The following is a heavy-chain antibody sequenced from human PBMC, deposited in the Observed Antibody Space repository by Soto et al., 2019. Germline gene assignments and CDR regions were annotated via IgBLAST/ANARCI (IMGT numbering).Heavy chain of an antibody. V-gene: IGHV1-3*01. CDR1: GYTFTSYA. D-gene: IGHD3-3*01. Sequence: GASVKVSCKASGYTFTSYAMHWVRQAPGQRLEWMGWINAGNGNTKYSQKFQGRVTITRDTSASTAYMELSSLRSEDTAVYYCARGFGSSTPHNWFDPWGQGTLVTVSS. CDR3: ARGFGSSTPHNWFDP. CDR2: INAGNGNT. J-gene: IGHJ5*02.